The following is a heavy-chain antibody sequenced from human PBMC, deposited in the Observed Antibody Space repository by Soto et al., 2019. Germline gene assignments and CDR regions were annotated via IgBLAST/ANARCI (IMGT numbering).Heavy chain of an antibody. D-gene: IGHD4-17*01. Sequence: PSETLFLTCGVSGGTVASSHWWSWVRQSPGRGLEWIGNVYHTGDTNFNPSLQSRVTFSVDKSNNQFSLRLTSVTAADTAVYFCAREIVTAVGNNDVDPWGPGTLVTVSS. CDR3: AREIVTAVGNNDVDP. CDR2: VYHTGDT. CDR1: GGTVASSHW. V-gene: IGHV4-4*02. J-gene: IGHJ5*02.